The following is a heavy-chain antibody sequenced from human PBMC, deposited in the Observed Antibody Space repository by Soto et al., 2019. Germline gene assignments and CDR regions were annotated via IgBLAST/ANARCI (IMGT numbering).Heavy chain of an antibody. Sequence: ASVKVSCKASGYTFANTGISWVRQAPGQGLEWMGWISPHNGDTNFAQKLQGRVTMTADTSTSTAYMELRSLRSDDTAVYYCARSIAARHFDYWGQGTLVTVSS. D-gene: IGHD6-6*01. CDR2: ISPHNGDT. J-gene: IGHJ4*02. V-gene: IGHV1-18*01. CDR3: ARSIAARHFDY. CDR1: GYTFANTG.